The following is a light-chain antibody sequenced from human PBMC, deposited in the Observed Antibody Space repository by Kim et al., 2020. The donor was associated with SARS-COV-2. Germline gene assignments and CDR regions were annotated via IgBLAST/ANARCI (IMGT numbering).Light chain of an antibody. V-gene: IGKV3-15*01. CDR1: QSVASN. Sequence: EIVMTQSPVALSVSPGKTATLSCRASQSVASNLAWYQQKPGQAPRLLVYGASTRATGIPGRFSGSGSGTEFTLTIAGLQSEDFAVYYCQQYISWPPMYTFGQGTKLEI. CDR2: GAS. CDR3: QQYISWPPMYT. J-gene: IGKJ2*01.